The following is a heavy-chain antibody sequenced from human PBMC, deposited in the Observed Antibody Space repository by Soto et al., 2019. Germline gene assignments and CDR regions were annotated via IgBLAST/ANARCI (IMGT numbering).Heavy chain of an antibody. CDR1: GYTFTSYA. CDR2: INAGNGNT. J-gene: IGHJ4*02. D-gene: IGHD1-20*01. CDR3: ARGITLPTPLDY. V-gene: IGHV1-3*05. Sequence: QVQLVQSGAEEKKPGASVKVSCKASGYTFTSYAMHWVRQAPGQRLEWMGWINAGNGNTKYSQKFQGRVTITTDTSASPAYMELSSLRSEDTAVYYCARGITLPTPLDYWGQGTLVTVSS.